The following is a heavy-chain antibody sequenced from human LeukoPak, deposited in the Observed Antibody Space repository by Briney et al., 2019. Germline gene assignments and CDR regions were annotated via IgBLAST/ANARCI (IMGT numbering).Heavy chain of an antibody. CDR1: GYSISSGYY. Sequence: SETLSLTCTVSGYSISSGYYWGWIRQPPGKGLEWIGSIYYRGSTYYSPSLKSRVTTSVDTSKNQFSLKLSSLTAADTAVYYCVRQNYDTIGFTAFDYWGQGTLVTVSS. V-gene: IGHV4-38-2*02. D-gene: IGHD3-22*01. CDR3: VRQNYDTIGFTAFDY. CDR2: IYYRGST. J-gene: IGHJ4*02.